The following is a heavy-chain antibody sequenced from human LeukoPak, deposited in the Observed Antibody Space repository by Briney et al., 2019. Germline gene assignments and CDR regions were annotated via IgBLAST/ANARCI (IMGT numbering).Heavy chain of an antibody. CDR3: ARDTDTRLLWFGETYFDY. Sequence: SETLSLTCTVSGGSISSSSYYWGWIRQPPGKGLEWIGSIYYSGSTYYNPSLKSRVTISVDTSKNQFSLKPSSVTAADTAVYYCARDTDTRLLWFGETYFDYWGQGTLVTVSS. V-gene: IGHV4-39*07. CDR2: IYYSGST. J-gene: IGHJ4*02. CDR1: GGSISSSSYY. D-gene: IGHD3-10*01.